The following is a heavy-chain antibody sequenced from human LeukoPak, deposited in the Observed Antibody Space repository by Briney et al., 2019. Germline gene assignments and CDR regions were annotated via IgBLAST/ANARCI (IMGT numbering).Heavy chain of an antibody. Sequence: SETLSLTCTVTGGSTISFWWSWIRQPPGKGLEWVGYRYYSGNTAGTTVYNPSLKSRLTISVDTSRNQISLQLRSVTAADTAVYYCARGRFLDAFDIWGQGTMVTVSS. J-gene: IGHJ3*02. CDR1: GGSTISFW. CDR3: ARGRFLDAFDI. CDR2: RYYSGNT. V-gene: IGHV4-59*01. D-gene: IGHD3-3*01.